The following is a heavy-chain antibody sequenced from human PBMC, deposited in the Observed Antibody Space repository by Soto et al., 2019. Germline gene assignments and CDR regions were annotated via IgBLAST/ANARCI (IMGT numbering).Heavy chain of an antibody. J-gene: IGHJ4*02. CDR3: ARGVSAGVDY. D-gene: IGHD3-10*01. Sequence: QVQLVQSGAEVREPGASVKVSCKASGYSFTSLDINWVRQTAGQGLEWMGWMQPSTGRTGYAQKFQGRVTMTRDTSINTAYRELTTLTSEDTAFYYCARGVSAGVDYWGQGTLVTVSS. CDR1: GYSFTSLD. V-gene: IGHV1-8*01. CDR2: MQPSTGRT.